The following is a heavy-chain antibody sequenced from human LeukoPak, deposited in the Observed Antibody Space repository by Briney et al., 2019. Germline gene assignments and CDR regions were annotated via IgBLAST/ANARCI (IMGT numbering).Heavy chain of an antibody. CDR1: GFTFSSSV. Sequence: GGSLRLSCVGSGFTFSSSVMSWVRRAPGKGLEWVSAISGSGGSTYYADSVKGRFTISRDNSKNTLYLQMNSLRAEDTAVYYCAKHDYSNYVVDYWGQGTLVTVSS. CDR2: ISGSGGST. CDR3: AKHDYSNYVVDY. V-gene: IGHV3-23*01. J-gene: IGHJ4*02. D-gene: IGHD4-11*01.